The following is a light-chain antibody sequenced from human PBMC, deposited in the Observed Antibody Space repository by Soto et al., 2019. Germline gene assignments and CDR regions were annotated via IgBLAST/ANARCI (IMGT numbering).Light chain of an antibody. CDR1: SNGIGNDNF. CDR3: CAYAGTGTFYV. J-gene: IGLJ1*01. V-gene: IGLV2-23*01. Sequence: QSALTQPASGSEFPGQSITISCTGTSNGIGNDNFVSWYQQHPGKAPKLLIYEASERPSGVSNRFSGSKSGYTASLTISGLQAEDEADYYCCAYAGTGTFYVFGPGTKVTVL. CDR2: EAS.